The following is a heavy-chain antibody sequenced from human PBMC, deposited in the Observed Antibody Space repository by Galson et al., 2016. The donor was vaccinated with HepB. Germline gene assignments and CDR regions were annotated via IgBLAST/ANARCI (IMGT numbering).Heavy chain of an antibody. D-gene: IGHD4-17*01. J-gene: IGHJ4*02. V-gene: IGHV2-70*01. CDR3: ARTQTSVTTSYYCDN. CDR2: IDWEDDK. CDR1: GFSLNTRGMC. Sequence: PALVKPTQTVTLTCTFSGFSLNTRGMCVSWIRQPPGEALEWLALIDWEDDKYYSTSLKTRLTISKDTSKNQVVLTVANMDPVDTATYYCARTQTSVTTSYYCDNWGQGTLVTVSS.